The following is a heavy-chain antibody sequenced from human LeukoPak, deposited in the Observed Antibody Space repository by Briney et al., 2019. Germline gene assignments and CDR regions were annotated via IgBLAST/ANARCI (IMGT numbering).Heavy chain of an antibody. V-gene: IGHV4/OR15-8*01. J-gene: IGHJ6*02. Sequence: PSETLPLTCGVSVXSISSGNWWSWARQSPGKGLEWIGEIYHNGTPNYNPSLKSRVTISADTFKNHFSLKLTSVTAADTAVYYCATAPILRGEGGEHYKYGMDVWGQGTTVIVSS. D-gene: IGHD2-2*02. CDR2: IYHNGTP. CDR1: VXSISSGNW. CDR3: ATAPILRGEGGEHYKYGMDV.